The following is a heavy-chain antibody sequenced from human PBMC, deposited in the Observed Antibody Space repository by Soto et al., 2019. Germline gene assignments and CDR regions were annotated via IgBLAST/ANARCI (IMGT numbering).Heavy chain of an antibody. V-gene: IGHV3-15*01. J-gene: IGHJ4*02. Sequence: GGSLRLSFAASGFTFSNAWMSWVRQAPGKGLEWAGRIKGITDGGTTDYAAPAKGRFTISRDDSKNTLKLQMRNPKTEDTAVYYCTTPDGYNYDFIDYWGQGTLVTVSS. CDR2: IKGITDGGTT. CDR1: GFTFSNAW. D-gene: IGHD5-12*01. CDR3: TTPDGYNYDFIDY.